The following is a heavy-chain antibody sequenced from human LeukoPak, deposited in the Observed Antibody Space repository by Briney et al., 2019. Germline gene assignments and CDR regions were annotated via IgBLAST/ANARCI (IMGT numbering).Heavy chain of an antibody. CDR1: GSTFSNFW. CDR2: IKQDGSEK. V-gene: IGHV3-7*05. Sequence: PPGGSLRLSCAASGSTFSNFWMNWVRQAPGKGLEWVANIKQDGSEKYYVDSVKGRFTISRDNAKNSLYLQMNSLRAEDTAVYYCARGWYNAFDIWGHGTLVIVSS. J-gene: IGHJ3*02. D-gene: IGHD2-15*01. CDR3: ARGWYNAFDI.